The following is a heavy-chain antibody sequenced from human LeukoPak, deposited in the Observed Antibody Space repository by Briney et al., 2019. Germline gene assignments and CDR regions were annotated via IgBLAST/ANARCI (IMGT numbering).Heavy chain of an antibody. Sequence: ASVKVSCKASGYTFTGYYMHWVRQAPGQGLELMGWINTNTGNPTYAQGFTGRFMFSLDTSVSTAYLQISSLKAEDTAVYYCARDYTVALGTTTYLQHWGQGTLVTVSS. CDR3: ARDYTVALGTTTYLQH. D-gene: IGHD1-7*01. J-gene: IGHJ1*01. CDR2: INTNTGNP. CDR1: GYTFTGYY. V-gene: IGHV7-4-1*02.